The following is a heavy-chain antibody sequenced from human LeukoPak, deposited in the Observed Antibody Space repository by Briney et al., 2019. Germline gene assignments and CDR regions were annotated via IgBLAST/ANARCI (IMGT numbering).Heavy chain of an antibody. J-gene: IGHJ5*02. CDR1: GYTFSTYW. CDR2: INHSGST. D-gene: IGHD3-9*01. Sequence: GSLRLSCAASGYTFSTYWMSWVRQAPGKGLEWIGEINHSGSTNYNPSLKSRVTISVDTSKNQFSLKLSSVTAADTAVYYCARGRYFENWFDPWGQGTLVTVSS. CDR3: ARGRYFENWFDP. V-gene: IGHV4-34*01.